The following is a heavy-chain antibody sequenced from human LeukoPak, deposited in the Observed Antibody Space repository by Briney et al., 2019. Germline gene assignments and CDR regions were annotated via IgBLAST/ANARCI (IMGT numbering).Heavy chain of an antibody. CDR1: GGSISSYY. J-gene: IGHJ4*02. D-gene: IGHD3-22*01. CDR3: ARVSYDSSGWLGAIYY. Sequence: SETLSLTCTVSGGSISSYYWSWIRQPPGKGLEWIGYISYSGSTNSNPSLNSRVTISVDTSKNQFSLKLSSVTAADTAVYYCARVSYDSSGWLGAIYYWGQGTLVTVSS. V-gene: IGHV4-59*01. CDR2: ISYSGST.